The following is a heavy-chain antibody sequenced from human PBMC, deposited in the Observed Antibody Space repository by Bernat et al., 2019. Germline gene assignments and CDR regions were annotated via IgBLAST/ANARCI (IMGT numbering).Heavy chain of an antibody. CDR2: ISSSSSYI. CDR3: ARDLEYSGYDFDY. V-gene: IGHV3-21*01. Sequence: EVQLVESGGGLVKPGGSLRLSCAASGFTFSSYSMNWVRQAPGKGLEWVSSISSSSSYIYYAASVKGRFTISRDNAKNSLYLQMNSLRAEDTAVYYCARDLEYSGYDFDYWGQGTLVTVSS. J-gene: IGHJ4*02. D-gene: IGHD5-12*01. CDR1: GFTFSSYS.